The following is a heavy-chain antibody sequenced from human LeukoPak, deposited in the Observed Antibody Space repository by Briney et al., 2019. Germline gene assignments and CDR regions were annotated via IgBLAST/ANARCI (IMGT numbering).Heavy chain of an antibody. CDR1: GGSLSGYY. V-gene: IGHV4-34*01. Sequence: SETLSLTRAAYGGSLSGYYWSWIRQPPGKGLEWIGEINHSGSTNYNPSLKSRVTISVDTSKNQFSLKLSSVTAADTAVYYCACPRVGAINWGQGTLVTVSS. CDR2: INHSGST. D-gene: IGHD1-26*01. CDR3: ACPRVGAIN. J-gene: IGHJ4*02.